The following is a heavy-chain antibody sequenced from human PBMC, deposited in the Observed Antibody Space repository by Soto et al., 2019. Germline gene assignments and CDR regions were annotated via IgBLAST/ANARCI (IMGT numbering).Heavy chain of an antibody. CDR2: IWYDGSNK. CDR1: GFTFSSYG. CDR3: ARDARYCSSTSCSPRMDV. Sequence: GGSLRLSCAASGFTFSSYGMHWVRQAPGKGLEWVAVIWYDGSNKYYADSVKGRFTISRDNSKNTLYLQMNSLRAEDTAVYYCARDARYCSSTSCSPRMDVWGQGTTVTVSS. D-gene: IGHD2-2*01. J-gene: IGHJ6*02. V-gene: IGHV3-33*01.